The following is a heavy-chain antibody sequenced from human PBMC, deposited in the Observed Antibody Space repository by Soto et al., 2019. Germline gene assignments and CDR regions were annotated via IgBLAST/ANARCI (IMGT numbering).Heavy chain of an antibody. Sequence: ASVKLSCKTSGYTFTDYYVHWVLQAPGQGFEWVGGINPKSGGPKYVPKFQGRVTVTRDTSTSTAYMELNRLTSDDTAVYYCASEDCRNTNCLKGFDYWGQGTLVTVSS. CDR2: INPKSGGP. D-gene: IGHD2-15*01. CDR3: ASEDCRNTNCLKGFDY. J-gene: IGHJ4*02. CDR1: GYTFTDYY. V-gene: IGHV1-2*02.